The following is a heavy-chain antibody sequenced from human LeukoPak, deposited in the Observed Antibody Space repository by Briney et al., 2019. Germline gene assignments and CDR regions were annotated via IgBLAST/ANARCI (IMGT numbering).Heavy chain of an antibody. CDR2: IRGSGDRT. CDR1: GFTFSSYA. D-gene: IGHD2-15*01. J-gene: IGHJ4*02. Sequence: GGSLRLSCAASGFTFSSYAMSWVRQAPGKGLEWVSAIRGSGDRTHYADSVKGRFTISRDNSKNTLYLQMGSLRAEDMAVYYCARTGCSGGSCYYDYWGQGTLVTVSS. CDR3: ARTGCSGGSCYYDY. V-gene: IGHV3-23*01.